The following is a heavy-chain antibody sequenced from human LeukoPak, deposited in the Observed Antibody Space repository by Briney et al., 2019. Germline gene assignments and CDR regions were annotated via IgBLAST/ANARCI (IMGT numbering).Heavy chain of an antibody. CDR1: GGTFSSYA. V-gene: IGHV1-69*04. J-gene: IGHJ3*02. CDR2: IIPILGIA. Sequence: SVKVSCKASGGTFSSYAISWVRQAPGQGLEWMGRIIPILGIANYAQKFQGRVTITADKSTSTAYMELSSLRSEDTAVYYCARVASDYYDSSDDAFDIWGQGTMVTVSS. D-gene: IGHD3-22*01. CDR3: ARVASDYYDSSDDAFDI.